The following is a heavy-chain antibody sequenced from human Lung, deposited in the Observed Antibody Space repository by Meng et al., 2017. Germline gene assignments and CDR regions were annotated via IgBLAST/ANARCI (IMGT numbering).Heavy chain of an antibody. CDR2: INHSGST. CDR1: GGSFSDYY. J-gene: IGHJ4*02. Sequence: QGRRRQWGPGRFKPSATRALPCVVSGGSFSDYYWSWIRQPPGKGLEWIGEINHSGSTNYNPSLESRATISVDTSQNNLSLKLSSVTAADSAVYYCARGPTTMAHDFDYWGQGTLVTVSS. CDR3: ARGPTTMAHDFDY. D-gene: IGHD4-11*01. V-gene: IGHV4-34*01.